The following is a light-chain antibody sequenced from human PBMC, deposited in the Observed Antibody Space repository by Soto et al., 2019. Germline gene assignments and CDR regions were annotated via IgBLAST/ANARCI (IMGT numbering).Light chain of an antibody. CDR1: QAIRND. J-gene: IGKJ1*01. CDR3: LQDYNYPWT. CDR2: TAS. Sequence: AIQMTQSPSSLSASVGDKVTITCRASQAIRNDLSWYQQKPGNAPRNLIYTASNLQSGVPSRFSGSGSGTDFTLTISSLQPEDFATYYCLQDYNYPWTFGQGTKVDIK. V-gene: IGKV1-6*01.